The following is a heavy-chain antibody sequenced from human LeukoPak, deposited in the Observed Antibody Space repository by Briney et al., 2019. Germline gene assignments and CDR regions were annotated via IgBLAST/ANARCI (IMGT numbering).Heavy chain of an antibody. D-gene: IGHD1-1*01. CDR3: ARRVVAGTTVDF. Sequence: SETLSFTCTVSGGSINSPNSYWGWIRQPPGKGLEWIGSIFHDGTTYYSPSLKSRVTVSVDTSLNQFSLSLMSMTAADTAVYYCARRVVAGTTVDFWGQGNLVTVSS. J-gene: IGHJ4*02. V-gene: IGHV4-39*01. CDR2: IFHDGTT. CDR1: GGSINSPNSY.